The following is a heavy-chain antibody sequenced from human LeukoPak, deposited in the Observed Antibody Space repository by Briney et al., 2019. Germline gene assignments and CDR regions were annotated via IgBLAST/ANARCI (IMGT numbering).Heavy chain of an antibody. J-gene: IGHJ4*02. CDR3: AAAIVGVNWGAFDC. CDR2: IVVGSGNT. Sequence: GTSVNVSCKTSVFTLSSSIVQWVRQARGQRREWIGRIVVGSGNTNYAQKFQERVTIARDKSTSTAHMELSRLTSEDTAVYYCAAAIVGVNWGAFDCWGQGALVTVS. CDR1: VFTLSSSI. D-gene: IGHD1-26*01. V-gene: IGHV1-58*01.